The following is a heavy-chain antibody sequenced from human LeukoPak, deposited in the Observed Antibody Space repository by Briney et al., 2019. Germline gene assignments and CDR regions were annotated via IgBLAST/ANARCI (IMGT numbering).Heavy chain of an antibody. D-gene: IGHD1-1*01. CDR1: GLTFSSYA. Sequence: GGSLRLSCAASGLTFSSYAMSWVRQAPGKGLEWISSLSSGRSPSYSDSLEGRLTMSSDNARNTLYLQMDNLRGEDTAMYYCARQLGYCAAGTCYFDSWGHGTQVTVSS. CDR2: LSSGRSP. J-gene: IGHJ4*01. CDR3: ARQLGYCAAGTCYFDS. V-gene: IGHV3-23*05.